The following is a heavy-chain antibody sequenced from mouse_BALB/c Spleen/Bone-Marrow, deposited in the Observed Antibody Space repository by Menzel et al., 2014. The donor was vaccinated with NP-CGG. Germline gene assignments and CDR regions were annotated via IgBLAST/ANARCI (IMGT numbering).Heavy chain of an antibody. CDR2: ISSGGGST. J-gene: IGHJ4*01. D-gene: IGHD1-1*01. CDR1: GFAFSSYD. Sequence: EVKLMESGGGLVKPGGSLELSCAASGFAFSSYDMSWVRQTPEKRLEWVAHISSGGGSTYYPDTVKGRFTISRDNAKNTLYLQMSSLKSEDTAMYYCARPLYYYGSSPFYTMDYWGQGTSVTVSS. V-gene: IGHV5-12-1*01. CDR3: ARPLYYYGSSPFYTMDY.